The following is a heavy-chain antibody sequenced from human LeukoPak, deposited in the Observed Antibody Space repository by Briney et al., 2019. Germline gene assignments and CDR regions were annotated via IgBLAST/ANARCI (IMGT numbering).Heavy chain of an antibody. CDR1: GLTFSEYA. CDR3: ARAPGLVVAGTDYYYGMDV. V-gene: IGHV3-23*01. D-gene: IGHD6-19*01. Sequence: GGSLRLSCTASGLTFSEYAMTWVRQAPGKGLEWVSTITAGGSHTYYPDSVKGRFTISRDNSKNTLYLQMNSLRAEDTAVYYCARAPGLVVAGTDYYYGMDVWGQGTTVTVSS. J-gene: IGHJ6*02. CDR2: ITAGGSHT.